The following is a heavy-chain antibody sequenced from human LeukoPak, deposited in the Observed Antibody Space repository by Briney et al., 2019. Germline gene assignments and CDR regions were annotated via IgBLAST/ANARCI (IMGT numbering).Heavy chain of an antibody. CDR3: AHRRLRIAARPWFDP. CDR2: IYWNDDK. Sequence: SGPTLVKPTPTLTLTCTFSGFSLSTRGVGVGWIRQPPGKALEWLALIYWNDDKRYSPSLKSRLTITKDTSKNQVVLTMTNMDPVDTATYYCAHRRLRIAARPWFDPWGQGTLVTVSS. V-gene: IGHV2-5*01. J-gene: IGHJ5*02. CDR1: GFSLSTRGVG. D-gene: IGHD6-6*01.